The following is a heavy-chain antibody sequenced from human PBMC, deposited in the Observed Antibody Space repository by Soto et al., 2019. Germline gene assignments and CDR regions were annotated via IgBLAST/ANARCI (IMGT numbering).Heavy chain of an antibody. CDR1: GFTFSDYY. CDR3: ARIIAAAGGRRYFDL. CDR2: INSSSSYT. D-gene: IGHD6-13*01. J-gene: IGHJ2*01. Sequence: QVQLVESGGGLVKPGGSLRLSCAASGFTFSDYYMSWIRQAQGKGLEWVSYINSSSSYTNYADSVKGRFTISRDNAKNSLYLKMNSLRAEDTAIYYCARIIAAAGGRRYFDLWGRGTLVTVSS. V-gene: IGHV3-11*05.